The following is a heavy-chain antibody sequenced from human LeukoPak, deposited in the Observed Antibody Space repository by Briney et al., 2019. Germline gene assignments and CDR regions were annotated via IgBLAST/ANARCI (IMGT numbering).Heavy chain of an antibody. CDR1: GFIFSDYG. J-gene: IGHJ4*02. D-gene: IGHD6-19*01. V-gene: IGHV3-33*06. CDR3: AKDSNGWYQRGSNYFDY. CDR2: IWHDGSEK. Sequence: GRSLRLSCAASGFIFSDYGMHWFRRGPGKGLEWVAIIWHDGSEKYYADSVMGRFTISRDNSKNSLYLQMNSLRVEDTGVYYCAKDSNGWYQRGSNYFDYWGQGTLVTVSS.